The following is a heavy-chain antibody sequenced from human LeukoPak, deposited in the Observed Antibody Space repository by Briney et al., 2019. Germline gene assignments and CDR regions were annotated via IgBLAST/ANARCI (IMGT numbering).Heavy chain of an antibody. CDR2: IRYDGSNK. V-gene: IGHV3-30*02. CDR3: AKPWGYNSRWPDN. J-gene: IGHJ4*02. D-gene: IGHD6-19*01. CDR1: GFTFSSYG. Sequence: PGGSLRLFCAASGFTFSSYGMHWVRQAPGKGLEWVAFIRYDGSNKYYADSVKGRFTISRDNSKNTLYLQMNSLRAEDTAVYYCAKPWGYNSRWPDNWGQGTLITVSS.